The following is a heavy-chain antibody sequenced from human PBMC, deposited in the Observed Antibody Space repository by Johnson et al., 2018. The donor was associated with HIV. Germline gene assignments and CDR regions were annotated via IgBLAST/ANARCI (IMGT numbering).Heavy chain of an antibody. J-gene: IGHJ3*02. Sequence: QVLLVESGGGLVQPGGSLRLSCAASGFTFSSYAMHWVRQAPGKGLEWVAVISYDGSNKYYADSVKGRFTISRDNSKNTLYLQMNSLRAEDTAVYYCARDRMRGATKDAFDIWGQGTMVTVSS. CDR3: ARDRMRGATKDAFDI. V-gene: IGHV3-30-3*01. CDR2: ISYDGSNK. CDR1: GFTFSSYA. D-gene: IGHD1-26*01.